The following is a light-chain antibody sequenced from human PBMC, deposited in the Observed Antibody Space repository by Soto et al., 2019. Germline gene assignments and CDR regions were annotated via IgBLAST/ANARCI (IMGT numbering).Light chain of an antibody. Sequence: EVLMTQSPATLSVSPGDRATLSCRASQSINSNLAWYQQQPGQAPRLLIYAASTRATAVPDRFSGSGSGTDFTLTITSLQSDDFAVYYCQQYVHWPPGTFGQGTTVDIK. CDR2: AAS. V-gene: IGKV3-15*01. CDR1: QSINSN. J-gene: IGKJ1*01. CDR3: QQYVHWPPGT.